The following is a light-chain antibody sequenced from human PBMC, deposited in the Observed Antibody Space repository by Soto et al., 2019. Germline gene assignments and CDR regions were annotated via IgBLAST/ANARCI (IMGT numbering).Light chain of an antibody. J-gene: IGLJ1*01. Sequence: QSVLTQPPSASGTPGQRVTISCSGSSSNIGSNYVYWYQQLPGTAPKLLIYRNNQRPSGVPDRFSGSKSGTSASLAISGLRSEDEADYYCAAWDDSLSGSFVFGTGTQVTVL. CDR2: RNN. CDR3: AAWDDSLSGSFV. CDR1: SSNIGSNY. V-gene: IGLV1-47*01.